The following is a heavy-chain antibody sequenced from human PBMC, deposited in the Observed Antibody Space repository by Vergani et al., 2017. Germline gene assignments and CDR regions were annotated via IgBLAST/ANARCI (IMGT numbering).Heavy chain of an antibody. CDR1: GFTFFSYA. CDR3: ARDKGYDFWSGYPDY. J-gene: IGHJ4*02. V-gene: IGHV3-23*04. Sequence: LVESGGGLVQPGGSLRLPCVASGFTFFSYAMSWVRQAPGKGLEWVSRIKVDGETTYYADSVRGRFTISRDNSKNTLYLQMNSLRAEDTAIYYCARDKGYDFWSGYPDYWGQGTLVTVSS. CDR2: IKVDGETT. D-gene: IGHD3-3*01.